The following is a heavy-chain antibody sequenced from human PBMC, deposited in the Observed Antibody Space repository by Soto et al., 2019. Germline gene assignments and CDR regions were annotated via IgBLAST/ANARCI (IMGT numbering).Heavy chain of an antibody. J-gene: IGHJ4*02. D-gene: IGHD3-16*01. V-gene: IGHV3-48*02. Sequence: EVQLVESGGGLVQPGGSRKLSCEASGFTFSNYNMNWVRQAPGKGLEWLAYISTTMTTIYYADSVKGRFTIARDNVKSSLYLYMNSLRDEDTAVYYCARDRVGLDYWGQGTLVTVSS. CDR3: ARDRVGLDY. CDR1: GFTFSNYN. CDR2: ISTTMTTI.